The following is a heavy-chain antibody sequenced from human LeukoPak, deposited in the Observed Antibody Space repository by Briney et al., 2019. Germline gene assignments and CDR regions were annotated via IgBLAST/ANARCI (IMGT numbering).Heavy chain of an antibody. CDR1: GGSMSSYY. J-gene: IGHJ4*02. Sequence: SETLSLTCTVSGGSMSSYYWSWIRQPPGKGLEWIGYIYYSVSTNYNPSLRSRVTISVDTSKNQFSLKLSSVTAADTAVYYCARDRCSGGSCHSDYWGQGTLVTVSS. CDR2: IYYSVST. D-gene: IGHD2-15*01. V-gene: IGHV4-59*01. CDR3: ARDRCSGGSCHSDY.